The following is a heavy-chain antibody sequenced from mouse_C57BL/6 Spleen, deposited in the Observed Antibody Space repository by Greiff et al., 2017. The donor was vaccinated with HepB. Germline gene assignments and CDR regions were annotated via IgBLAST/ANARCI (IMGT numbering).Heavy chain of an antibody. Sequence: VKLMESGPGLVQPSQSLSITCTVSGFSLTSYGVHWVRQSPGKGLEWLGVIWSGGSTDYNAAFISRLSISKDNSKSQVFFKMNSLQADDTAIYYCARNRNLGYYAMDYWGQGTSVTVSS. CDR1: GFSLTSYG. D-gene: IGHD2-1*01. V-gene: IGHV2-2*01. J-gene: IGHJ4*01. CDR2: IWSGGST. CDR3: ARNRNLGYYAMDY.